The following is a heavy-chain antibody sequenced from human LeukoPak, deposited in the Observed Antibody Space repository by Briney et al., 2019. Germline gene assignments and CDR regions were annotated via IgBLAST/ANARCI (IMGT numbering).Heavy chain of an antibody. CDR1: GYSFTGYW. V-gene: IGHV5-51*01. CDR2: IYPGDSDT. CDR3: ARPRVAVAGPNWYFDL. D-gene: IGHD6-19*01. J-gene: IGHJ2*01. Sequence: GESLKISCKGSGYSFTGYWIGWVRQMPGKGLEWMGIIYPGDSDTRYSPSFQGQVTISADKSISTAYLQWSSLKASDTAMYYCARPRVAVAGPNWYFDLWGRGTLVTVSS.